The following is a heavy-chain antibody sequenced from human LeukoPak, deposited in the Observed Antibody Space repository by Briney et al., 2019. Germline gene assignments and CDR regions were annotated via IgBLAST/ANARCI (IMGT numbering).Heavy chain of an antibody. V-gene: IGHV3-30*03. CDR3: ARDQLAYSGYDTLFDY. CDR1: GFTFSRHG. D-gene: IGHD5-12*01. CDR2: ISNDGSNK. J-gene: IGHJ4*02. Sequence: GGSLRLSCAPSGFTFSRHGMHWVRQAPGKGLEWVAIISNDGSNKYYADSVKGRFTISRDNSKNTLYLQLNSLRPEDTAVYYCARDQLAYSGYDTLFDYWGQGSLVTVSS.